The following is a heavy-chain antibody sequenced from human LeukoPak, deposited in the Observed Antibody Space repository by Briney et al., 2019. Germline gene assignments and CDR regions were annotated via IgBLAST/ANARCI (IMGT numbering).Heavy chain of an antibody. CDR3: ARTVTAMDMYYFDY. Sequence: SETLSLTCTVSGGSISSYYWSWIRQHPGKGLEWIGYIYYSGSTYYNPSLKSRVTISVDTSKNQFSLKLSSVTAADTAVYYCARTVTAMDMYYFDYWGQGTLVTVSS. CDR1: GGSISSYY. J-gene: IGHJ4*02. D-gene: IGHD5-18*01. CDR2: IYYSGST. V-gene: IGHV4-59*06.